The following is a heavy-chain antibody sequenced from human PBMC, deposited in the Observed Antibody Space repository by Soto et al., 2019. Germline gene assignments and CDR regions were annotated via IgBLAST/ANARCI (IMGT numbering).Heavy chain of an antibody. CDR3: FCRAEVGIRDSVPVSAFLLNRSSDL. D-gene: IGHD3-9*01. Sequence: KGLEWIGYIYYSGSTNYNPSLKSRVTISVDTSKNQFSLKLSSVTAADTAVYFFFCRAEVGIRDSVPVSAFLLNRSSDL. J-gene: IGHJ2*01. V-gene: IGHV4-59*01. CDR2: IYYSGST.